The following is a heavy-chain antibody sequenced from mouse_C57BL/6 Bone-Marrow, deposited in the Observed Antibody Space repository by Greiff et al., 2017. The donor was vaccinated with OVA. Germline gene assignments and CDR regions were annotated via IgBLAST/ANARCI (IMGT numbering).Heavy chain of an antibody. CDR3: AREDSYYSNYDAMDY. CDR1: GYTFTSYW. V-gene: IGHV1-69*01. Sequence: VKLQQPGAELVMPGASVKLSCKASGYTFTSYWMHWVKQRPGQGLEWIGEIDPSDSYTNYNQKFKGKSTLTVDKSSSTAYMQLSSLTSEDSAVYYCAREDSYYSNYDAMDYWGQGTSVTVSS. D-gene: IGHD2-5*01. CDR2: IDPSDSYT. J-gene: IGHJ4*01.